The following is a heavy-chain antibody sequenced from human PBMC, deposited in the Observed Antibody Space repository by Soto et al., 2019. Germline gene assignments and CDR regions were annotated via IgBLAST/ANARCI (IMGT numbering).Heavy chain of an antibody. V-gene: IGHV3-23*01. CDR3: AKDTVGGYSFWSGYYSDGLDV. J-gene: IGHJ3*01. Sequence: EVKLLESGGGLAQPGGSLRLSWVGSGFTFDRYAIRWVRQAPGERLPWIAAISGSADGTDYAHSVRGRFTISRDNAKKTVHLQMDSLRVEDTAVYFCAKDTVGGYSFWSGYYSDGLDVWGQGTLVTVS. D-gene: IGHD3-3*01. CDR2: ISGSADGT. CDR1: GFTFDRYA.